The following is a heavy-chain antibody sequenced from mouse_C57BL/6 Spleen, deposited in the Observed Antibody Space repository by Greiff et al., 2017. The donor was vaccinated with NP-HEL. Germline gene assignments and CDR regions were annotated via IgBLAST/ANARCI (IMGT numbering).Heavy chain of an antibody. CDR3: ARDIYYGNLYAMDY. D-gene: IGHD2-1*01. J-gene: IGHJ4*01. V-gene: IGHV5-17*01. CDR2: ISSGSSTI. CDR1: GFTFSDYG. Sequence: EVKVVESGGGLVKPGGSLKLSCAASGFTFSDYGMHWVRQAPEKGLEWVAYISSGSSTIYYADTVKGRFTISRDNAKNTLFLQMTSLRSEDTAMYYCARDIYYGNLYAMDYWGQGTSVTVSS.